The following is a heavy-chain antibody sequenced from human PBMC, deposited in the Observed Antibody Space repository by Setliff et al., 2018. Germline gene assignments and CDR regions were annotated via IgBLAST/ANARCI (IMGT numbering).Heavy chain of an antibody. CDR2: MNPNNGNT. Sequence: ASVKVSCKASGYTFINYEINWVRQATGQGLEWMGGMNPNNGNTGYAQKFQGRVTMTRNTSIRTAYMELSSLRSEDTAVYYCARDMGIVATINYFDYWGQGTLVPVSS. J-gene: IGHJ4*02. V-gene: IGHV1-8*02. CDR1: GYTFINYE. D-gene: IGHD5-12*01. CDR3: ARDMGIVATINYFDY.